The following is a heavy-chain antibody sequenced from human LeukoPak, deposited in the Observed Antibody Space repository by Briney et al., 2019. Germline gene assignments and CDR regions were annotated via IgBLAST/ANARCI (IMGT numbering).Heavy chain of an antibody. CDR1: GFTFSSYG. CDR2: IRYDGSNK. J-gene: IGHJ3*02. D-gene: IGHD6-19*01. Sequence: GGSLRLSCAASGFTFSSYGMHWVRQAPGKGLEWVAFIRYDGSNKYYADSVKGRFTISRDNSKNTLYLQMNSLRAEDTAVYYCAKASCIAVAEECADAFDIWGQGTMVTVSS. CDR3: AKASCIAVAEECADAFDI. V-gene: IGHV3-30*02.